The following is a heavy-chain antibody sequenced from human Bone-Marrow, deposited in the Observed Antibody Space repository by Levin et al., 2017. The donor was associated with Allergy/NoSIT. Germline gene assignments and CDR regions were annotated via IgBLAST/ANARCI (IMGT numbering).Heavy chain of an antibody. V-gene: IGHV1-46*01. J-gene: IGHJ4*02. D-gene: IGHD3-16*01. CDR3: ARDRERSGDYQFGF. CDR1: GYGFTSYF. Sequence: GESLKISCKASGYGFTSYFIYWMRQAPGQGPEWMGTINPSGGGATYAQTFQGRVTISRDTSTSTVYMELNSLTSDDTAVYYCARDRERSGDYQFGFWGQGTLVTVSS. CDR2: INPSGGGA.